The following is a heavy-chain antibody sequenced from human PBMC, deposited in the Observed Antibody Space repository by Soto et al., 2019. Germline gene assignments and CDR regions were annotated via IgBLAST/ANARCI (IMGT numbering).Heavy chain of an antibody. D-gene: IGHD6-13*01. CDR3: ASMQQLGSWYYYYYGMDV. V-gene: IGHV1-8*01. J-gene: IGHJ6*02. Sequence: ASVKVSCKAPGYTFTSYDINWVRQATGQGLEWMVGMNPNSGNTGYAQKFQGRFTMTRNPSISTAYMELSSLRSEDTAVYYCASMQQLGSWYYYYYGMDVWGQGTTVTVSS. CDR2: MNPNSGNT. CDR1: GYTFTSYD.